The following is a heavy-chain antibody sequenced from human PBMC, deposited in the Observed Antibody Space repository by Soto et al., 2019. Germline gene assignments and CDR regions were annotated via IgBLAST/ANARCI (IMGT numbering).Heavy chain of an antibody. J-gene: IGHJ6*02. V-gene: IGHV4-59*08. D-gene: IGHD3-10*01. CDR2: INYDGYS. CDR3: ARHGFGPLHGLVDV. Sequence: QVQLQESGPGLVKPSETLSLTCTVSGGSITNYYCRWFRQPPGKGLEWIGYINYDGYSAYNLSLKRRVTLSMDASKTQFSLVLESVTATDTAVYYCARHGFGPLHGLVDVWGPGTTVIVSS. CDR1: GGSITNYY.